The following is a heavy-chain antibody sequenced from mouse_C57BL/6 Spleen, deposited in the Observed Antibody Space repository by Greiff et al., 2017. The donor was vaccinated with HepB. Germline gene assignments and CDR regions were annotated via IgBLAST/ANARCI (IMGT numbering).Heavy chain of an antibody. J-gene: IGHJ2*01. D-gene: IGHD2-4*01. CDR1: GFTFSDAW. V-gene: IGHV6-6*01. CDR2: IRNKANNHAT. Sequence: EVQLQESGGGLVQPGGSMKLSCAASGFTFSDAWMDWVRQSPEKGLEWVAEIRNKANNHATYYAESVKGRFTISRDDSKSSVYLQMNSLRAEDTGIYYCTRGSIYYDYDVEKNFDYWGQGTTLTVSS. CDR3: TRGSIYYDYDVEKNFDY.